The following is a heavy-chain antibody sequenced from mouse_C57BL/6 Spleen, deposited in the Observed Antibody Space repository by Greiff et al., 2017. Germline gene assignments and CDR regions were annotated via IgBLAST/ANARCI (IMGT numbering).Heavy chain of an antibody. CDR2: IYPRDGST. CDR3: ARLIRLSYAMDY. V-gene: IGHV1-85*01. Sequence: VQLQQSGPELVKPGASVTLSCKASGYTFTSYDINWVKQRPGQGLEWIGWIYPRDGSTTYNEKFKGKATLTVATSSSTAYMELHSLTSEASAFYFCARLIRLSYAMDYWGQGTSVTVSS. CDR1: GYTFTSYD. J-gene: IGHJ4*01.